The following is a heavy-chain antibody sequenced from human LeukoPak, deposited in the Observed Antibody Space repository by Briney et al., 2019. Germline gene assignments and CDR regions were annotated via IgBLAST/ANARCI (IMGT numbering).Heavy chain of an antibody. V-gene: IGHV3-74*01. Sequence: GGSLRLSCAASGYPFSTYWMHWVRHPPGKGLVWVSHINTDGSTTTYADSVRGRFTISRDNAKNTLYLQMNSLRDEDTAVYYCERGSTALIVGPRDAFHMWGQGTMVTVSS. CDR2: INTDGSTT. D-gene: IGHD1-26*01. J-gene: IGHJ3*02. CDR1: GYPFSTYW. CDR3: ERGSTALIVGPRDAFHM.